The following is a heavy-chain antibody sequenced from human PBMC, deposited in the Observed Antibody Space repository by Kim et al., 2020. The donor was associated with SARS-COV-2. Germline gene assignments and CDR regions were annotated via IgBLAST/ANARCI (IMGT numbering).Heavy chain of an antibody. D-gene: IGHD7-27*01. J-gene: IGHJ6*02. CDR2: K. Sequence: KDDAVSVKSRITINADTSKNQFSLQLNSVTPEDTAVYYCARDLGYYYGMDVWGQGTTVTVSS. V-gene: IGHV6-1*01. CDR3: ARDLGYYYGMDV.